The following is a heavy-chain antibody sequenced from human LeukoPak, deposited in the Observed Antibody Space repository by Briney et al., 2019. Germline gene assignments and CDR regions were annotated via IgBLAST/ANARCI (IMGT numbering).Heavy chain of an antibody. V-gene: IGHV1-18*01. J-gene: IGHJ4*02. D-gene: IGHD6-19*01. Sequence: ASVKVSCKGSGYSFINFGISWVRQAPGQCLERMGWIGAYNSDTDYEQKFQGRVTMTTDSSTKTAYMELRGLRSDDTAVYYCARDVAGSAWSPGFDYWGQGTLVTVSS. CDR3: ARDVAGSAWSPGFDY. CDR1: GYSFINFG. CDR2: IGAYNSDT.